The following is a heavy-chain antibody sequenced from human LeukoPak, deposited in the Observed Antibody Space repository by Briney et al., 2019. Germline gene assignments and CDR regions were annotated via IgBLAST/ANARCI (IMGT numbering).Heavy chain of an antibody. V-gene: IGHV4-59*01. J-gene: IGHJ6*04. CDR1: GGSISSYY. CDR3: ARAAYSSSWFISYYGMDV. D-gene: IGHD6-13*01. Sequence: SETLSLTCTVSGGSISSYYWSWIRQPPGKGLEWIGYIYYSGSTNYNPSLKSRVTISVDTSKNQFSLKLSSVTAADTAVYYCARAAYSSSWFISYYGMDVWGKGTTVTVSS. CDR2: IYYSGST.